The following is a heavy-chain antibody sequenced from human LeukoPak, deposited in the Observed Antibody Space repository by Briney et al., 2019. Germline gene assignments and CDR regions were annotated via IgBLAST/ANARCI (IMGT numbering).Heavy chain of an antibody. D-gene: IGHD4-17*01. CDR3: AREGDYGDYPIDY. V-gene: IGHV1-2*06. Sequence: ASVKVSCKASGYTFTGYYMHWVRQAPGQGLEWMGRINPNSGGTNYAQKFQGRVTTTRETSISTAYMELSRLRSDDTAEYYCAREGDYGDYPIDYWGQGTLVTVSS. CDR1: GYTFTGYY. CDR2: INPNSGGT. J-gene: IGHJ4*02.